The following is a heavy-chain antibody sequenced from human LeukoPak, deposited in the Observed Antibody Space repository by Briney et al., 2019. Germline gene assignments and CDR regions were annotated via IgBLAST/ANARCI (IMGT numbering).Heavy chain of an antibody. V-gene: IGHV4-59*01. D-gene: IGHD3-9*01. CDR1: GGSISSYY. J-gene: IGHJ5*02. CDR3: AREIPGLTGYSRFDP. Sequence: PSETLSLTCTVSGGSISSYYWSWIRQPPGKGLEWIGYIYYSGRTNYNPSLKSRVTISVDTSKNQFSLKLSSVTAADTAVYYCAREIPGLTGYSRFDPWGQGTLVTVSS. CDR2: IYYSGRT.